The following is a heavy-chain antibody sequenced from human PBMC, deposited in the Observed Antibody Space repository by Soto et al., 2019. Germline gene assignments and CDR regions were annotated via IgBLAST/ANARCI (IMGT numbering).Heavy chain of an antibody. CDR2: IYYSGNT. CDR3: AKSDAGGYYDDY. Sequence: QLQESGPGLVKPSQTLSLICTVSGGSITRGNHYWSWIRQHPGKGLEWIGNIYYSGNTYYNPSLKSRVTISVNTSKNQVSLNLSSVTAADTAVYYCAKSDAGGYYDDYWGQGTLVTVSS. V-gene: IGHV4-31*03. CDR1: GGSITRGNHY. D-gene: IGHD3-22*01. J-gene: IGHJ4*02.